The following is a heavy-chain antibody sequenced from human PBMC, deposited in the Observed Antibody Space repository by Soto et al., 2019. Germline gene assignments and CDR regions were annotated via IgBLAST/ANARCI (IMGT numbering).Heavy chain of an antibody. CDR1: GFTFSSYG. CDR3: ARGGYDFWSGYNYYGMDV. CDR2: ISYDGSNK. Sequence: PGGSLRLSCAASGFTFSSYGMHWVRQAPGKGLEWVAVISYDGSNKYYADSVKGRFTISRDNSKNTLYLQMNSLRAEDTAVYYCARGGYDFWSGYNYYGMDVWGQGTTVTVSS. J-gene: IGHJ6*02. D-gene: IGHD3-3*01. V-gene: IGHV3-30*03.